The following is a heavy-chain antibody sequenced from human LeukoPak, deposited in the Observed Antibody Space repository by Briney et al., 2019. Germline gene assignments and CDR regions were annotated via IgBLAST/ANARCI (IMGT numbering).Heavy chain of an antibody. D-gene: IGHD1-26*01. V-gene: IGHV1-18*01. J-gene: IGHJ3*02. CDR1: GYTFTSYG. CDR2: ISAYNGNT. CDR3: ARDSPLLVGATDAFDI. Sequence: ASVKVSCKASGYTFTSYGISWVRQAPGQGLEWMGWISAYNGNTNYAQKLQGRVTMTTDTSTSTAYMEPRSLRSDDTAVYYCARDSPLLVGATDAFDIWGQGTMVTVSS.